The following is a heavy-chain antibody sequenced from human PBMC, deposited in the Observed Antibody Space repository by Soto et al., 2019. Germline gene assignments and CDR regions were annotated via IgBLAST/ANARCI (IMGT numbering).Heavy chain of an antibody. CDR2: MYSGGEK. D-gene: IGHD2-8*01. Sequence: EVQLVESGGGLVQPGGSLRLSCVAYGFTVSNNYMTWVRQAPGKGLEWVSNMYSGGEKYNTHSVKGKFTISRDTSTNTQYLKMDNVRADATTVYYFARDRCVNWAWGKGTTVTVSS. CDR3: ARDRCVNWA. CDR1: GFTVSNNY. V-gene: IGHV3-66*01. J-gene: IGHJ6*01.